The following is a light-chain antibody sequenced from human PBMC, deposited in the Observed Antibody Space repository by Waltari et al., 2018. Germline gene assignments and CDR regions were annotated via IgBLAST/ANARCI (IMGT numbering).Light chain of an antibody. CDR3: TSYTPIPTFVL. V-gene: IGLV2-8*01. Sequence: HSALTQPPSESGSPGQSVTISCTGSSSDVGGYDAVSWYQQYPGRPPRLLIYEVHKRPSEVPDRFSASKSGDTASLTVSGLRAEDEAHYYCTSYTPIPTFVLFGGGTKLTVL. J-gene: IGLJ2*01. CDR1: SSDVGGYDA. CDR2: EVH.